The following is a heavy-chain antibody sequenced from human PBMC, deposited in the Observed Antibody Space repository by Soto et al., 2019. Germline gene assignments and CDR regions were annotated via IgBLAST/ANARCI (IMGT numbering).Heavy chain of an antibody. J-gene: IGHJ6*04. D-gene: IGHD6-13*01. CDR1: GGSISSSSYY. V-gene: IGHV4-39*01. CDR3: PRGVGKGSSWRYSSYSYLRDV. CDR2: IYYSGST. Sequence: SETLSLTCTVSGGSISSSSYYWGWIRQPPGKGLEWIGSIYYSGSTYYNPSLKSRVTISVDTSKNQFSLKLSSVTAADTAVYYGPRGVGKGSSWRYSSYSYLRDVWGKGTTVTVSS.